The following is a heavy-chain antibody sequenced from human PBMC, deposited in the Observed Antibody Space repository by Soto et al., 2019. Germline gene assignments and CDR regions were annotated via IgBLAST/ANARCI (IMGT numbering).Heavy chain of an antibody. CDR3: ARERVRGASGMDV. CDR1: GFTFSSYD. J-gene: IGHJ6*02. CDR2: IGTAGDT. D-gene: IGHD1-1*01. V-gene: IGHV3-13*01. Sequence: EVQLVESGGGLVQPGGSLRLSCAASGFTFSSYDMHWVRQATGKGLEWVSAIGTAGDTYYPGSVKGRFTISRENAKNSLYLQMNSLRAGDTAVYYCARERVRGASGMDVWGQGTTVTVSS.